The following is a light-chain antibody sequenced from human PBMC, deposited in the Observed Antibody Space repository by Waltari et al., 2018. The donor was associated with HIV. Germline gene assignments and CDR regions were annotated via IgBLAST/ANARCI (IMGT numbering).Light chain of an antibody. V-gene: IGLV1-47*01. CDR1: SSNIGSNY. CDR2: RNN. CDR3: AAWDDSLSGQWV. J-gene: IGLJ3*02. Sequence: QSVLTQPPSASGTPGQRVTISCSGRSSNIGSNYVYWYQQLPGTAPKLLIYRNNQRPSGVPARFSGSKSGTSASLAISGLRSEDEADYYCAAWDDSLSGQWVFGGGTKVTVL.